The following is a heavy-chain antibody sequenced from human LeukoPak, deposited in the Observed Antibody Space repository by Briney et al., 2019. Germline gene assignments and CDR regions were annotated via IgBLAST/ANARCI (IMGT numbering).Heavy chain of an antibody. J-gene: IGHJ3*02. CDR3: ATYFYDTSGPAGAFDI. CDR1: GFTFNSYA. V-gene: IGHV3-23*01. D-gene: IGHD3-22*01. Sequence: GGSLRLSCAASGFTFNSYAMTWVRQAPGKGLEWVSSITGSGGSTYYADSVKGRFTISRDNSKDTLYLQVNSLRVEDTVMYYCATYFYDTSGPAGAFDIWGRGTLVTVSS. CDR2: ITGSGGST.